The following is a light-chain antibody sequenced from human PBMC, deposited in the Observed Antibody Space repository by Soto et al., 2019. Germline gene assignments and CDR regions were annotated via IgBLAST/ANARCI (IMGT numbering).Light chain of an antibody. CDR1: QSVSSSY. J-gene: IGKJ5*01. V-gene: IGKV3-20*01. CDR2: GAS. CDR3: QQYGSSLIT. Sequence: EVVLTPSPGTLALPPGERATLSCRASQSVSSSYLAWYQQKPGQAPRLLIYGASSRATGIPDRFSGSGSGTDFTLTISRLEPEDFAVYYCQQYGSSLITFGQGTRLEI.